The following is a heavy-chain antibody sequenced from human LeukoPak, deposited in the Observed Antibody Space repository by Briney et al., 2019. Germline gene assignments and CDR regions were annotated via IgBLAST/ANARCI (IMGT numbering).Heavy chain of an antibody. CDR3: ARDEGDFRRYFDP. D-gene: IGHD3-10*01. V-gene: IGHV4-59*12. J-gene: IGHJ2*01. CDR2: IYYSGST. Sequence: SETLSLTCTVSGGSISSYYWSWIRQPPGKGLEWIGYIYYSGSTNYNPSLKSRVTISVDTSKNQFSLNLSSMTAADTAVYFCARDEGDFRRYFDPWGRGTLVTVSS. CDR1: GGSISSYY.